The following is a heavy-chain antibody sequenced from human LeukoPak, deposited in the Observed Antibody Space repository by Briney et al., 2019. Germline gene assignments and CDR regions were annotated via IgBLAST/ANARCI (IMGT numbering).Heavy chain of an antibody. V-gene: IGHV1-24*01. CDR1: GYTLTELS. J-gene: IGHJ6*02. Sequence: ASVKVSCKVSGYTLTELSMHWVRQAPGKGLEWMGGFDPEDGETIYAQKFQGRVTMTEDTSTDTAYMELSSLRSEDTAVYYCATGGIVPAASPYYYYYGMDAWGQGTTVTVSS. D-gene: IGHD2-2*01. CDR2: FDPEDGET. CDR3: ATGGIVPAASPYYYYYGMDA.